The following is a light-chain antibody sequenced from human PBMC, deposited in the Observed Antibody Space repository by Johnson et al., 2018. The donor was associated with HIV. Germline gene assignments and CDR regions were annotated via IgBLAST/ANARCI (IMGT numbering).Light chain of an antibody. CDR2: ENN. CDR1: SSNIGNNY. J-gene: IGLJ1*01. Sequence: QSVLTQPPSVSAAPGQKVTISCSGSSSNIGNNYVSWYQQLPGTAPKLLIYENNKRPSGIPDRFSGSKSGTSATLVITGLQPGDEADYYCGTWDSSLSAHVFGTGTKVPV. V-gene: IGLV1-51*02. CDR3: GTWDSSLSAHV.